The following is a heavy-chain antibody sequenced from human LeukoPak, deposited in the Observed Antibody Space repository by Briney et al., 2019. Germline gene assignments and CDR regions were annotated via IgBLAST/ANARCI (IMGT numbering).Heavy chain of an antibody. CDR1: GFTFSGYG. Sequence: GGSLRLSCAASGFTFSGYGMNWVRRAPGKGLEWVAVISVDGSDKYYADSVKGRFTISRDNSNNTLYLQMNSLRVEDTAMYYCARGSFFSTARWFDPWGQGTLVTVSS. V-gene: IGHV3-33*01. CDR3: ARGSFFSTARWFDP. CDR2: ISVDGSDK. J-gene: IGHJ5*02. D-gene: IGHD3/OR15-3a*01.